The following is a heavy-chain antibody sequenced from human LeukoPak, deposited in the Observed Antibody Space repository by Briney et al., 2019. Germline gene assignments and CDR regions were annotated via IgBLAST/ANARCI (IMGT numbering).Heavy chain of an antibody. CDR1: GYTLTELS. CDR3: ATTGSGQEPRRYGGLGI. J-gene: IGHJ3*02. D-gene: IGHD4/OR15-4a*01. CDR2: FDPEDGET. V-gene: IGHV1-24*01. Sequence: ASVKVSCKVSGYTLTELSMHWVRQAPGKGLEWMGGFDPEDGETIYAQKFQRRVTMTEDTSTDTAYMELSSLRSEDTAVYYCATTGSGQEPRRYGGLGIWGRGTMVTVSS.